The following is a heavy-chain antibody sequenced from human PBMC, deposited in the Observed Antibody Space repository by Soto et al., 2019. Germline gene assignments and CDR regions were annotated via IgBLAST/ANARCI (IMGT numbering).Heavy chain of an antibody. CDR3: ARDRLMATAGTARHYFGLDV. J-gene: IGHJ6*02. Sequence: LSLTCTVSGGSIRGGGYYWSWVRQNPRRGLEWIGNIYYSGNTYYNPSLKSRLTISVDTSKNQFSLNLSSVTAADTAVYYCARDRLMATAGTARHYFGLDVWGQGTTVTVS. CDR1: GGSIRGGGYY. V-gene: IGHV4-31*03. D-gene: IGHD5-18*01. CDR2: IYYSGNT.